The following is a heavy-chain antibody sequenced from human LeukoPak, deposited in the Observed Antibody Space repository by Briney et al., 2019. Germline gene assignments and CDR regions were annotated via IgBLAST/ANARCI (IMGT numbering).Heavy chain of an antibody. J-gene: IGHJ4*02. Sequence: SETLSLTCAVYGGSFRGYYWSWIRQPPGKGLEWIGEINHSGSTNYNPSPKSRVTISVDTSKNEFSLKLSSVTAADTAVYYCARGSQSLGYCSGGSCRAKIFDYWGQGTLVTVSS. CDR1: GGSFRGYY. CDR3: ARGSQSLGYCSGGSCRAKIFDY. D-gene: IGHD2-15*01. V-gene: IGHV4-34*01. CDR2: INHSGST.